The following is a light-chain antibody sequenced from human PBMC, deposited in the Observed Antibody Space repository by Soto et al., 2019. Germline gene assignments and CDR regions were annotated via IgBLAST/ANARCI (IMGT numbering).Light chain of an antibody. V-gene: IGKV4-1*01. J-gene: IGKJ5*01. CDR1: QSILSTFNNKNQ. CDR3: QHYYTTPFT. CDR2: WAS. Sequence: DIVMTQSPDSLAVSLGERATIRCESSQSILSTFNNKNQIAWYQQKPGQPPKLLIYWASSREFGVPDRFSGSGSGTDFTLTVSSVQAEDVATYFCQHYYTTPFTFGQGTRLEIK.